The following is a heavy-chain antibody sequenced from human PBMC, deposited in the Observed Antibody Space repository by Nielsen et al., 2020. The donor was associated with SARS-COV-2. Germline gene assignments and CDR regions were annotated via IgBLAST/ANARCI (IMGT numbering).Heavy chain of an antibody. D-gene: IGHD3-10*01. J-gene: IGHJ5*02. V-gene: IGHV3-30-3*01. CDR1: GFTFSSYA. CDR2: ISYDGSNK. CDR3: ARGSNYGYNWFDP. Sequence: GGSLRLSCAASGFTFSSYAMHWVRQAPGKGLEWVAVISYDGSNKYYADSVKGRFTISRDSAKTSLYLQMNSLRAEDTAVYYCARGSNYGYNWFDPWGQGTLVTVSS.